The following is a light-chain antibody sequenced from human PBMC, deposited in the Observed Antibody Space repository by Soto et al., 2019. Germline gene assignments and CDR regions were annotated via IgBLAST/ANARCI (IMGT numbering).Light chain of an antibody. CDR1: QSLSGW. J-gene: IGKJ4*01. Sequence: DIQMTQSPSTLSAFVGDRVTITCRASQSLSGWLAWYQQKPGKAPKLLIRKATSLESGVPSRYSGRGSGTEFTLTISSLQPDDSATYHCQHYNGYPITFGGGTTVEIK. CDR3: QHYNGYPIT. CDR2: KAT. V-gene: IGKV1-5*03.